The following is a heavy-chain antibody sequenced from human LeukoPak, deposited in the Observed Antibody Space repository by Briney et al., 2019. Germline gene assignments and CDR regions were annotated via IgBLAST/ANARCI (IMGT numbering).Heavy chain of an antibody. J-gene: IGHJ4*02. CDR1: GFTFSDYY. CDR3: ARDLWKAAPWEFGY. V-gene: IGHV3-11*04. D-gene: IGHD1-1*01. Sequence: GGSLRLSCAASGFTFSDYYMSWIRQAPGKGLEWVSYISSSGSTIYYADSVKGRFTISRDNAKNSLYLQMNSLRAEDTAVYYCARDLWKAAPWEFGYWGQGTLVTVSS. CDR2: ISSSGSTI.